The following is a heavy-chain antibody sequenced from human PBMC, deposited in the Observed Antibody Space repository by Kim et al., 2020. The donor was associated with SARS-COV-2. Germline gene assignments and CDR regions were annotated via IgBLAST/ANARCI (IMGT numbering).Heavy chain of an antibody. CDR3: ARGSKITIFGVVISTYFDL. D-gene: IGHD3-3*01. J-gene: IGHJ2*01. Sequence: SETLSLTCAVYGGSFSGYYWSWIRQPPGKGLEWIGEINHSGSTNYNPSLKSRVTISVDTSKNQFSLKLSSVTAADTAVYYCARGSKITIFGVVISTYFDLWGRGTLVTVSS. CDR1: GGSFSGYY. CDR2: INHSGST. V-gene: IGHV4-34*01.